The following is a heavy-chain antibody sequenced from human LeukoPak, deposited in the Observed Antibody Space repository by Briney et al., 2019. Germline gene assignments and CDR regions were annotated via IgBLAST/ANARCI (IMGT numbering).Heavy chain of an antibody. J-gene: IGHJ4*02. CDR2: MNPNSGNT. CDR1: GYTFTSYD. D-gene: IGHD3-22*01. Sequence: ASVKVSCKASGYTFTSYDINWVRQATGQGLEWMGWMNPNSGNTGHAQKFQGRVTMTRNTSISTAYMELSSLRSEDTAVYYCARGYSPHYYDSSGYSGWGQGTLVTVSS. V-gene: IGHV1-8*01. CDR3: ARGYSPHYYDSSGYSG.